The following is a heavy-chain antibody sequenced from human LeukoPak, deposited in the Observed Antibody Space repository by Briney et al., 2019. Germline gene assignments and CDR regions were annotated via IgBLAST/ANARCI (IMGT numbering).Heavy chain of an antibody. V-gene: IGHV3-11*06. Sequence: NPGGSLRLSCAASGFTFSDYYMSWIRQAPGKGLEWVSYISSSSSYTNYADSVKGRFTISRDNAKNSLYLQMNSLRAEDTAVYYCARAPGGWAPRVRDYYYYGMDVWGQGTTVTVSS. D-gene: IGHD1-1*01. CDR1: GFTFSDYY. J-gene: IGHJ6*02. CDR2: ISSSSSYT. CDR3: ARAPGGWAPRVRDYYYYGMDV.